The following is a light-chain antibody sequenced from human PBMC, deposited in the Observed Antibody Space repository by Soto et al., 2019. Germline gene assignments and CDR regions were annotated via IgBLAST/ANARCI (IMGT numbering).Light chain of an antibody. CDR3: QSFDISLTGLI. J-gene: IGLJ2*01. Sequence: QSVLPQPPSVTGAPGQRVTISCTGNNSNIGAGSGVNWYQQFPDKAPKLLIYANTHRPSGVPDRFSGSTSATSASLAITGLQTQDEADYYCQSFDISLTGLIFGGGTKLTVL. V-gene: IGLV1-40*01. CDR1: NSNIGAGSG. CDR2: ANT.